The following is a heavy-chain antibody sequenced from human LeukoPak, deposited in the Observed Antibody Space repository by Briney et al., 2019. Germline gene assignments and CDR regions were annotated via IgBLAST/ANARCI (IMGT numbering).Heavy chain of an antibody. CDR2: ISGSGGRT. V-gene: IGHV3-23*01. CDR3: AKDVLGFIAPDF. CDR1: GFTFSSYE. J-gene: IGHJ4*02. Sequence: PGGSLRLSCAASGFTFSSYEMNWVRQAPGKGLEWVSAISGSGGRTYYADSVRGRFTISRDNSKNTLYLQMNSLRAEDTALYYCAKDVLGFIAPDFWGQGTLVTVSS. D-gene: IGHD6-13*01.